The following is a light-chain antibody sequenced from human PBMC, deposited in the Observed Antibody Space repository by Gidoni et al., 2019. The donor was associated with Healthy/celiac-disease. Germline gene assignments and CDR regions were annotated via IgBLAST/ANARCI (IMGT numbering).Light chain of an antibody. J-gene: IGLJ1*01. Sequence: QSALTQPASASGSPGQSITISCTGTSTDFGSYNLVSWYQQHPGKAPKLIIYEGRKRPSGVSNHFSGSKSGNTASLTISGLQAENEADYYCRSYAGSRYYVFGTGTKVTVL. V-gene: IGLV2-23*01. CDR1: STDFGSYNL. CDR2: EGR. CDR3: RSYAGSRYYV.